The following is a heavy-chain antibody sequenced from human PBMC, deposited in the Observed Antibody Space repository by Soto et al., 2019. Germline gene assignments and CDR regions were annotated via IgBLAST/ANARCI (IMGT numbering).Heavy chain of an antibody. D-gene: IGHD4-17*01. Sequence: QVQLVESGGGVVQPGRSLRLSCAASGFPFISYGFTWVRKAPGKGLEWVAVISYDGNNKYYADSVKGRFTISRDNFKNTLYLQMDSLRAEDTAMYYCAKDHLETTVTTPSYWGQGTLVTVSS. CDR2: ISYDGNNK. CDR3: AKDHLETTVTTPSY. CDR1: GFPFISYG. J-gene: IGHJ4*02. V-gene: IGHV3-30*18.